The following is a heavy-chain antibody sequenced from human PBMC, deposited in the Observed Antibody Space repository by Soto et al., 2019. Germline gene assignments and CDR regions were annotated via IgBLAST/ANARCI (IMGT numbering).Heavy chain of an antibody. D-gene: IGHD6-13*01. CDR2: NNPNSGGT. Sequence: QVQLVQSGAEVKKPGASVKVSCKASGYTFTGYYMHWVRQAPGQGLEWMGWNNPNSGGTNYAQKFQGWVTMTRDTSISTAYMELSRLRSDDTAVYYCARDQGYSSSWYVDYGMDVWGQGTTVTVSS. V-gene: IGHV1-2*04. J-gene: IGHJ6*02. CDR1: GYTFTGYY. CDR3: ARDQGYSSSWYVDYGMDV.